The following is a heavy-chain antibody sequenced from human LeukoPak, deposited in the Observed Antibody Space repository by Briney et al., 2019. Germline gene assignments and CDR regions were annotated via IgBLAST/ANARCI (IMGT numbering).Heavy chain of an antibody. CDR2: ITASSTAI. CDR1: GFTFNTYT. CDR3: ARTYYDILTGYNPYFDY. V-gene: IGHV3-21*01. D-gene: IGHD3-9*01. Sequence: PWGSLRLSCAASGFTFNTYTMNWVRQAPGKGLEWVSSITASSTAIYSADSVKGRFTISRDNAKNFLYLQMNSPRAEDTAVYYCARTYYDILTGYNPYFDYWGQGILVTVSS. J-gene: IGHJ4*02.